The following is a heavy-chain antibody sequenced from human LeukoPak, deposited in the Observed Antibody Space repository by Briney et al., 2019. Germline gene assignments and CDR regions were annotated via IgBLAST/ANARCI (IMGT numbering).Heavy chain of an antibody. J-gene: IGHJ5*02. CDR2: ISWNSGSI. CDR1: GFTFDDYA. D-gene: IGHD3-22*01. V-gene: IGHV3-9*01. CDR3: AKDFQGSSGYYGDWFDP. Sequence: PGRSLRLSCAASGFTFDDYAMHWVRHAPGKGLEWVSGISWNSGSIGYADSVKGRFTISRDNAKNSLYLQMNSLRAEDTALYYCAKDFQGSSGYYGDWFDPWGQGTLVTVSS.